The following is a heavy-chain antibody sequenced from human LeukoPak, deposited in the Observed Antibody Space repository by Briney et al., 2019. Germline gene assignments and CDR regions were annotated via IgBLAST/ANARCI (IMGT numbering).Heavy chain of an antibody. J-gene: IGHJ4*02. CDR1: GYSFTSYW. V-gene: IGHV5-51*01. CDR3: ARGAYCSGGSCPDGNYFDY. CDR2: IYTGDSDT. Sequence: GESLKISCKGSGYSFTSYWIGWVRQLPGKGLEWMGIIYTGDSDTRYSPSFQGQVTISADKSISTAYLQWSSLKASDTAMYYCARGAYCSGGSCPDGNYFDYWGQGTLVTVSS. D-gene: IGHD2-15*01.